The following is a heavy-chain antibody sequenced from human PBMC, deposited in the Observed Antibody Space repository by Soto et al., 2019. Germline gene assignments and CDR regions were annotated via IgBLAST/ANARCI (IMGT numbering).Heavy chain of an antibody. CDR2: ISSSGGTI. CDR1: GFTFSSCE. J-gene: IGHJ6*02. V-gene: IGHV3-48*03. CDR3: ATLTRITADVTEFDFRPV. D-gene: IGHD6-13*01. Sequence: GGSLRLSCAASGFTFSSCEMNWVRQAPGKGLEWVSYISSSGGTIFYVDSVKGRFTISRDNAKNSLYLQMNSLRAEDTAVYYCATLTRITADVTEFDFRPVWGQGTTVTVSS.